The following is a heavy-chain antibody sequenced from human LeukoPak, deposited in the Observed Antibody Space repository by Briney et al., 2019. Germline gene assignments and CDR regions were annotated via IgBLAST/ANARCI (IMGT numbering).Heavy chain of an antibody. CDR1: GFTFSSTW. CDR3: VRDRYYTMDV. V-gene: IGHV3-74*01. J-gene: IGHJ6*03. Sequence: GESLRLSCAASGFTFSSTWMHWVRQAPGKGLVWVSRIKSDGISTIYADSVKGRFIISRDNAKNTLYLQMNSLRAEDSAVYYCVRDRYYTMDVWGKGTTVSVSS. CDR2: IKSDGIST.